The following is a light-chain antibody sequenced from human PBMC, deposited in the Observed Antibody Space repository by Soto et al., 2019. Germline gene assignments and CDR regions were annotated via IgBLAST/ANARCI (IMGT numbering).Light chain of an antibody. CDR1: QSVSSN. V-gene: IGKV3-15*01. CDR2: GAS. Sequence: EIVMTQSPATLSVSPGERATLSCRASQSVSSNFSWYQQKPGQAPRLLIYGASTRATGIPARFSGSGSGTEFTLTISSLQYEDFAVYYCQQYNNWPLYTFGQGTKLAIK. J-gene: IGKJ2*01. CDR3: QQYNNWPLYT.